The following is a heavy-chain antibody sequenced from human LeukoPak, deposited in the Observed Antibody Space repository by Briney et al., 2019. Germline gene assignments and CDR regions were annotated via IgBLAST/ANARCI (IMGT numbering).Heavy chain of an antibody. V-gene: IGHV4-61*02. D-gene: IGHD6-19*01. Sequence: SQTLSLTCTVSGGSISSGSYYWSWIRQPAGKGLEWIGRIYTSGSTNYNPSLKSRVTISVDTSKNQFSLKLSSVTAADTAVYYCARVQWLAPQYYFDYWGQGTLVTVSS. CDR1: GGSISSGSYY. J-gene: IGHJ4*02. CDR3: ARVQWLAPQYYFDY. CDR2: IYTSGST.